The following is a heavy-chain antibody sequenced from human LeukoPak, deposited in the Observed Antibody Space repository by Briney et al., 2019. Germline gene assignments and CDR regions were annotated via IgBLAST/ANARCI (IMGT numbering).Heavy chain of an antibody. V-gene: IGHV4-59*01. J-gene: IGHJ4*02. D-gene: IGHD4-17*01. CDR3: ARDPYGDYRIDY. Sequence: PSETLSLTCTVSGGSISSYYWSWIRQPPGKGLEWIGYISYTGRTNYNPSLKSRVTIAADTSKNQFSLKLSSVTAADTAVYYCARDPYGDYRIDYWGQGTLVTVSS. CDR1: GGSISSYY. CDR2: ISYTGRT.